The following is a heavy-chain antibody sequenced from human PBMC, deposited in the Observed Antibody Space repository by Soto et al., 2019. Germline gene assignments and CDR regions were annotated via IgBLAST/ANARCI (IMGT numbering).Heavy chain of an antibody. CDR3: AKVPSGWLQLVYFQN. V-gene: IGHV3-30*18. J-gene: IGHJ1*01. CDR2: ISYDGSNK. Sequence: QVQLVESGGGVVQPGRSLRLSCAASGFTFSSYGMHWVRQAPGKGLEWVAVISYDGSNKYYGDSVKGRFTISRDNSKNPLYLQMNSLRAEDTDVYYCAKVPSGWLQLVYFQNWGQGTLVTVSS. D-gene: IGHD5-12*01. CDR1: GFTFSSYG.